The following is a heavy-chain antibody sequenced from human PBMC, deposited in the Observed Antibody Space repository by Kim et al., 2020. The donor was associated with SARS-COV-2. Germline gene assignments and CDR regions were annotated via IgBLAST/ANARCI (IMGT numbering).Heavy chain of an antibody. D-gene: IGHD2-21*01. V-gene: IGHV1-18*01. Sequence: TNSAPRFQGRVTMTTDSSTTTVYMELRSLSSDDTAIYYCARGGDGWYLDYWGQGTLVTVSS. CDR2: T. J-gene: IGHJ4*02. CDR3: ARGGDGWYLDY.